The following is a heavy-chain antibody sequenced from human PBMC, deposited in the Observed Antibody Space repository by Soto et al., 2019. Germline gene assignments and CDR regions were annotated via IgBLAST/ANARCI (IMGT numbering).Heavy chain of an antibody. D-gene: IGHD6-13*01. CDR2: INHSGST. V-gene: IGHV4-34*01. J-gene: IGHJ5*02. CDR1: GGSFSGYY. Sequence: SETLSLTCGVYGGSFSGYYWSWIRQPPGKGLEWIGEINHSGSTNYNPSLKSRVTISVDTSKNQFSLKLSSVTAADTAVYYCTRGLGSSWPNWFAPWGQGTLVTVSS. CDR3: TRGLGSSWPNWFAP.